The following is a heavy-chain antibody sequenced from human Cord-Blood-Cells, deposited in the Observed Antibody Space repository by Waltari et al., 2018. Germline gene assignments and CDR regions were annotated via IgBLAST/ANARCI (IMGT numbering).Heavy chain of an antibody. CDR3: ARDGGAVAGNY. J-gene: IGHJ4*02. D-gene: IGHD6-19*01. V-gene: IGHV4-34*01. CDR2: INHSEST. Sequence: QVQLQQWGAGLLKPSETLSLTCAVYGGSFSGYYWSWIRQPPGKGLGWFGEINHSESTNYNPSLKSRGTISVDTSKNQFSLKLSSVTAADTAVYYCARDGGAVAGNYWGQGTLVTVSS. CDR1: GGSFSGYY.